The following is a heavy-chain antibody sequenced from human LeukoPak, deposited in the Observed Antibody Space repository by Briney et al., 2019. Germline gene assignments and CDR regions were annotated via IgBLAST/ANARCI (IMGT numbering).Heavy chain of an antibody. CDR1: GFTFSTYV. CDR2: IRYDGTNK. J-gene: IGHJ4*02. Sequence: GGSLRLSCTASGFTFSTYVMHWVRQPPGKGLGWVTFIRYDGTNKYYADSVMGRFTISRDNSENTLYLQMNSLRADDTAVYYCAKGLGNYFDYWGQGTLVTVSS. D-gene: IGHD7-27*01. CDR3: AKGLGNYFDY. V-gene: IGHV3-30*02.